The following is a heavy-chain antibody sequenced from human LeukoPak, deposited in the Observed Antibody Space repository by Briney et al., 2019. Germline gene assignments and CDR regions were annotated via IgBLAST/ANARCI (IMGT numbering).Heavy chain of an antibody. CDR2: INHSGST. V-gene: IGHV4-34*01. CDR1: GGSFSGYY. J-gene: IGHJ5*02. CDR3: ARGGVERYCSGGSCYGWFDP. Sequence: SETLSLTCAVYGGSFSGYYWSWLRQPPGKGLEWIGEINHSGSTNYNPSLKSRVTISVDTSKNQFSLNLNTVTARDTAVYYCARGGVERYCSGGSCYGWFDPWGQGTLVTVSS. D-gene: IGHD2-15*01.